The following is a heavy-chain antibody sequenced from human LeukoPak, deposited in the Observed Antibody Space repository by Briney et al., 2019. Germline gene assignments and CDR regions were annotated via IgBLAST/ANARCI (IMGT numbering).Heavy chain of an antibody. CDR2: INPNSGGT. J-gene: IGHJ3*02. CDR1: GYTFTGYY. Sequence: GASVKVSCKASGYTFTGYYMHWVRQAPGQGLEWMGWINPNSGGTNYAQKFQGRVTMTRDMSTSTVYMELSSLRSEDTAVYYCASRTRPDVGAFDIWGQGTMVTVSS. CDR3: ASRTRPDVGAFDI. D-gene: IGHD6-6*01. V-gene: IGHV1-2*02.